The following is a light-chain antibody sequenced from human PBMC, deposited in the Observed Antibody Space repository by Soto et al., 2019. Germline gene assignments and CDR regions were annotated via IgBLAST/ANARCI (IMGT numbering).Light chain of an antibody. V-gene: IGKV3D-15*01. Sequence: VMTQSPSNMSVSPGERVTLSCRASQNVTTNVAWYQHKRGQAPRLLIYGSSTRARDIPGTFSGSGSGTQFSLTISCLQSEDSAVYYCQQFLLWALSFGGGTKVEI. J-gene: IGKJ4*01. CDR2: GSS. CDR1: QNVTTN. CDR3: QQFLLWALS.